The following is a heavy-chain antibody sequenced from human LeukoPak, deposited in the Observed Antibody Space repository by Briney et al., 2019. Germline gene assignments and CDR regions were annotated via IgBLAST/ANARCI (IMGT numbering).Heavy chain of an antibody. J-gene: IGHJ4*02. Sequence: GGSLRLSCVTSGFMFSAYAMSWVRQAPGKGLEWVSIISGSGERTYYTDSVKGRFTVSRDNSKNTLYLQMKSLRAEDTTVYYCVSQSYSGSDNYYFHYWGQGTLVAVSS. V-gene: IGHV3-23*01. CDR2: ISGSGERT. CDR3: VSQSYSGSDNYYFHY. CDR1: GFMFSAYA. D-gene: IGHD1-26*01.